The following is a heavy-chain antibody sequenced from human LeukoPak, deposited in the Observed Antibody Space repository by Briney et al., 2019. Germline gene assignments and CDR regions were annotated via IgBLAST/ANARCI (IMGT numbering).Heavy chain of an antibody. Sequence: PSETLSLTCTVSGGSISSYYWSWIRQPAGKGLEWIGRIYTSGSTNYNPSLKSRVTMSVDTSKNQFSLELSSVTAADTAVYYCARDRGIVVVPAANDAFDIWGQGTMVTVSS. J-gene: IGHJ3*02. D-gene: IGHD2-2*01. V-gene: IGHV4-4*07. CDR1: GGSISSYY. CDR2: IYTSGST. CDR3: ARDRGIVVVPAANDAFDI.